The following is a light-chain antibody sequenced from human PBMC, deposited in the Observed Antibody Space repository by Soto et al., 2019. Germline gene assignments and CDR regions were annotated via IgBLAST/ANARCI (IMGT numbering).Light chain of an antibody. V-gene: IGLV2-14*01. CDR3: SSYRSSTTSDV. Sequence: QSALTQPASVSGSPGQSITISCTGTSSDIGAYNYVSWYQQHPGKAPKLMIYEVSNRPSGVSNRFSGSKSGNTASLTISGLQAEDEADYYCSSYRSSTTSDVFGTGTKLTVL. CDR1: SSDIGAYNY. J-gene: IGLJ1*01. CDR2: EVS.